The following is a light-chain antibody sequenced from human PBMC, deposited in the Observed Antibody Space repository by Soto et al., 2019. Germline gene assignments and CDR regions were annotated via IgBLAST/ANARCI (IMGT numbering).Light chain of an antibody. J-gene: IGKJ1*01. CDR2: KAS. CDR1: QIISRW. Sequence: DIQMTQSPSTLSASVGDRVTITFRASQIISRWLAWYQQKPGKAPKLLIYKASSLESGVPSRFSGSGSGTESTLTISSLQHDDFATYYCQQYNSYWAFGQGTKV. CDR3: QQYNSYWA. V-gene: IGKV1-5*03.